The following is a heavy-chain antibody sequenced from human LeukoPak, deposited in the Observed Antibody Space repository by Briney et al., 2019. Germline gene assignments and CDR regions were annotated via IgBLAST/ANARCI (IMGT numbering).Heavy chain of an antibody. CDR2: INHSGST. CDR1: GGSFSGYY. J-gene: IGHJ5*02. CDR3: ARGHVRYSYGYFWFDP. Sequence: SETLSLTCAVYGGSFSGYYWSWIRQPPGKGLEWIGEINHSGSTNYNPSLKSRVTISVDTSKNQFSLKLSSVTAADTAVYYCARGHVRYSYGYFWFDPWGQGTLVTVSS. V-gene: IGHV4-34*01. D-gene: IGHD5-18*01.